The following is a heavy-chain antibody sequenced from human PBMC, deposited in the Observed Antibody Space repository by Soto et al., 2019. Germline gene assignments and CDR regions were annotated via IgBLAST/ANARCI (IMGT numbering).Heavy chain of an antibody. CDR3: ARKGYIGNFGLDV. V-gene: IGHV1-18*01. CDR1: GYTFSSFG. Sequence: ASVKVSCKASGYTFSSFGIDWVRQAPGQGLEWVGWISAYNGNTNYEQSLQGRVTMTTDTATTTTYMEVRSLRTDDTAVYYCARKGYIGNFGLDVWGQGTTVIVSS. D-gene: IGHD5-12*01. CDR2: ISAYNGNT. J-gene: IGHJ6*02.